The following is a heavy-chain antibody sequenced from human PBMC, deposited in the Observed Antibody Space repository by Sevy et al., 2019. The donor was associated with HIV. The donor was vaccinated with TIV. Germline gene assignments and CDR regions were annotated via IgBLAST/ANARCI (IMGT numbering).Heavy chain of an antibody. V-gene: IGHV3-48*01. D-gene: IGHD1-1*01. Sequence: GGSLRLSCAASGITLSNYGVNWVRQAPGKGLEWVSYISSRSGTIYYADSVKGRFTISRDNAKNTLSLQMNSLRAEDTAVYYCARGGYRRPFDYWGQGTLVTVSS. CDR3: ARGGYRRPFDY. J-gene: IGHJ4*02. CDR1: GITLSNYG. CDR2: ISSRSGTI.